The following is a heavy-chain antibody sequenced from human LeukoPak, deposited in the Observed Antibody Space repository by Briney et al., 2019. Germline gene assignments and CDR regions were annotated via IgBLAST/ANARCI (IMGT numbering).Heavy chain of an antibody. CDR3: ARVGGGSYGGRVFDY. J-gene: IGHJ4*02. CDR1: GSSISSYY. D-gene: IGHD2-21*01. V-gene: IGHV4-4*07. Sequence: SETLSLTCSVSGSSISSYYWSWVRQPGGKGLEWIGRIYSTGSTNYSPSLKSRVTVSVDTSKNQFSLKLTSVTAADTAIYYCARVGGGSYGGRVFDYWGQGTLVTVSS. CDR2: IYSTGST.